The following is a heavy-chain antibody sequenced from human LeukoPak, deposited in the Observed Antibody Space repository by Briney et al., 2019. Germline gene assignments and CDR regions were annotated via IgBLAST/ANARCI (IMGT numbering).Heavy chain of an antibody. CDR3: ASRDYNILTGSNDY. CDR1: GGSFSGYY. V-gene: IGHV4-34*01. J-gene: IGHJ4*02. CDR2: ISYSGST. D-gene: IGHD3-9*01. Sequence: SETLSLTCAVYGGSFSGYYWSWIRQPPGKGLEWIGEISYSGSTNYSPSLKSRTTISVDTSKNQFSLKLSSVTAADTAVYYCASRDYNILTGSNDYWGQGTLVTVSS.